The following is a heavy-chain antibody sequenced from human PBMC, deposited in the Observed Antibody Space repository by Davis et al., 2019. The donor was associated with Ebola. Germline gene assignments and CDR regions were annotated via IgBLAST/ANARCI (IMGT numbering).Heavy chain of an antibody. CDR3: ARDGPDYYGLDV. J-gene: IGHJ6*02. Sequence: ASVKVSCKASGYTLTDYQMHWVRQAPGQGLEWMGGINPISGDTNYAQKFQGRVTITRDTSTSTVYMEVRRLRSDDTAVYYCARDGPDYYGLDVWGQGTAVTVSS. V-gene: IGHV1-2*02. CDR1: GYTLTDYQ. CDR2: INPISGDT.